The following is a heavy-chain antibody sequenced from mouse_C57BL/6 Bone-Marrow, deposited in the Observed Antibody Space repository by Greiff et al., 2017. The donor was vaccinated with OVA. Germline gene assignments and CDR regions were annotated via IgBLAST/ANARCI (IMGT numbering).Heavy chain of an antibody. J-gene: IGHJ3*01. V-gene: IGHV1-82*01. CDR2: IYPGDGDT. Sequence: VKVVESGPELVKPGASVKISCKASGYAFSSSWMNWVKQRPGKGLEWIGRIYPGDGDTNYNGKFKGKATLTADKSSSTAYMQLSSLTSEDSAVYFCARYSAWFAYWGQGTLVTVSA. D-gene: IGHD2-12*01. CDR3: ARYSAWFAY. CDR1: GYAFSSSW.